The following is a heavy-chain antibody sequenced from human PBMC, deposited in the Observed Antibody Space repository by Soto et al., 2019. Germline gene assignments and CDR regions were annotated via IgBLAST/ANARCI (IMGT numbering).Heavy chain of an antibody. Sequence: QVQLVQSGPEVKKPGASVKVSCKTSGYTFTNYGISWVRQAPGQGLEWMGWTNTYNGNTKYAQDLQSRVTMNADTTTNTAYLDLRSLRSDDTAVFFCARGMTPDYFDFWGQGTLVTVSS. CDR3: ARGMTPDYFDF. V-gene: IGHV1-18*04. CDR1: GYTFTNYG. J-gene: IGHJ4*02. CDR2: TNTYNGNT.